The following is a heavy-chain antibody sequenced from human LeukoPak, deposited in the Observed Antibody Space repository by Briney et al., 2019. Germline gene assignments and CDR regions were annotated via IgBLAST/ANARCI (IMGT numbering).Heavy chain of an antibody. Sequence: GGSLRLSCAASGFTFSSYWMSWVHQAPGKGLEWVANIKQDGSEKYYVDSVKGRFSISRDNAKNSLYLQMNSLRAEDPSEYYFARVSIAAPTPVVFAYWGQEPWSPSPQ. D-gene: IGHD6-6*01. CDR1: GFTFSSYW. V-gene: IGHV3-7*05. CDR2: IKQDGSEK. CDR3: ARVSIAAPTPVVFAY. J-gene: IGHJ4*01.